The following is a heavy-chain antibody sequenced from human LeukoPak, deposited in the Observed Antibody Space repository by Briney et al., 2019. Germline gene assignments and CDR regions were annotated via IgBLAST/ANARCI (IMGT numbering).Heavy chain of an antibody. V-gene: IGHV3-30*04. Sequence: GGSLRLSCAASGFTFSSYAMHWVRQAPGKGLEWVAVISYDGSNKYYADSVKGRFTISRDKSKNTLSLQMNSLRAEDTAVYYCAQQVGYCSSGSCYFTYWGQGTLVTVSS. J-gene: IGHJ1*01. CDR1: GFTFSSYA. CDR3: AQQVGYCSSGSCYFTY. D-gene: IGHD2-15*01. CDR2: ISYDGSNK.